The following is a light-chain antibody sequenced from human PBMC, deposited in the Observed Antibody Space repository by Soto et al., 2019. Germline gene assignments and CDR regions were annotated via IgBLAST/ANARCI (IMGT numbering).Light chain of an antibody. V-gene: IGKV1-8*01. J-gene: IGKJ1*01. CDR3: RQYYSYPRT. CDR1: QGISSY. CDR2: AAS. Sequence: AIRMTQSPSSLSASTGDSVTITCRASQGISSYLAWYQQKPGKAPKLLIYAASTLQSGVPSRFSGSGSGTDFTLTISCMQSEDFATYYCRQYYSYPRTFGQGTKVDIK.